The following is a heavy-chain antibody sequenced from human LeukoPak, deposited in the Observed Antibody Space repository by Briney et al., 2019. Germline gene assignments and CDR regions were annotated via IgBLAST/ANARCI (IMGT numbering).Heavy chain of an antibody. D-gene: IGHD4/OR15-4a*01. V-gene: IGHV3-11*01. CDR1: GFSFTDSY. J-gene: IGHJ4*02. CDR3: VRDPDYGDPY. CDR2: ITSSGATT. Sequence: GGSLRLSCSASGFSFTDSYMDWFRLSPEKGLEWIAYITSSGATTEYADSVKGRFTISRVNAKNSLYLQMNSLRPDDTAVYYCVRDPDYGDPYWGQGTLVTVSS.